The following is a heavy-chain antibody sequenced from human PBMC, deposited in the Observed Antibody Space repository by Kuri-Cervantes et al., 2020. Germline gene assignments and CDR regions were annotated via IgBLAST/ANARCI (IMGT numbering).Heavy chain of an antibody. CDR1: GYTFTSYG. D-gene: IGHD2-15*01. J-gene: IGHJ4*02. V-gene: IGHV1-18*01. Sequence: ASVKVSCKASGYTFTSYGISWVRQAPGQGLEWMGWISAYNGNTNYAQKPQGRVTMTTDTSTSTAYMELRRLRSNDTAVYYCARASHYSMDYWGQGTLVTVSS. CDR2: ISAYNGNT. CDR3: ARASHYSMDY.